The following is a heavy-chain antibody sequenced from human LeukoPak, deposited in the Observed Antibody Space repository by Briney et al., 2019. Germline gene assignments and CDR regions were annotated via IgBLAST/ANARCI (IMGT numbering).Heavy chain of an antibody. V-gene: IGHV3-43*02. J-gene: IGHJ4*02. CDR2: ISGDGVST. Sequence: GGSLKLSCVASGLPIGDFAMHWVRQAPGQGLEWVSLISGDGVSTFFADSVKGRFSISRDNSKNSLFLEMSSLRTEDTAMYYCARESGKFDYWGQGTLVAVSS. CDR1: GLPIGDFA. CDR3: ARESGKFDY.